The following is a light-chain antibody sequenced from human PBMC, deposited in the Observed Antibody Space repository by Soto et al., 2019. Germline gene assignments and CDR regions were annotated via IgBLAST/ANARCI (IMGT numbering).Light chain of an antibody. V-gene: IGKV3-15*01. CDR1: QSVSSS. Sequence: EIILTESPATLSLSPGERATLSCGASQSVSSSYLAWHQQKPGQAPRLLIYRASSRATGISGSFSGSGSGTEFTLTITSLQSEDFAVYYCQQYNEWPITFGQGTRLEIK. CDR2: RAS. J-gene: IGKJ5*01. CDR3: QQYNEWPIT.